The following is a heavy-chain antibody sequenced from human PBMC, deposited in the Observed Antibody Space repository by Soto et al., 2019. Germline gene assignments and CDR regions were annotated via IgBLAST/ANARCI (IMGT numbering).Heavy chain of an antibody. V-gene: IGHV3-21*01. CDR1: GFTFSSYS. J-gene: IGHJ3*02. CDR3: ARDGENIVATGNGGDAFDI. CDR2: ISSSSSYI. D-gene: IGHD5-12*01. Sequence: GGSLRLSCAASGFTFSSYSMNWVRQAPGKGLEWVSSISSSSSYIYYADSVKGRFTISRDNAKNSLYLQMNSLRAEDTAVYYCARDGENIVATGNGGDAFDIWGQGTMVTVSS.